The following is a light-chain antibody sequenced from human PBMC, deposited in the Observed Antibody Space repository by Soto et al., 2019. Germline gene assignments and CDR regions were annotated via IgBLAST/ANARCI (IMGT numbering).Light chain of an antibody. CDR1: QSVSSD. J-gene: IGKJ4*01. CDR2: AAS. CDR3: QQCSNWPPT. Sequence: LSLSPDTLSLSPCKTATLSSRAGQSVSSDLAWYQQRPGQAPRLLIYAASTRATGIPAKFSGSGSGTEFTLTISSLESEDFAVYYCQQCSNWPPTFGGGTKVDIK. V-gene: IGKV3-15*01.